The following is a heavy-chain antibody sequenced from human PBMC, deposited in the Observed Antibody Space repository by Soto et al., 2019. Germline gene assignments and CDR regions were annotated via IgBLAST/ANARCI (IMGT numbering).Heavy chain of an antibody. CDR3: VRSSGSQPRAGWFDP. CDR2: ISWNSVTI. CDR1: DFNFDDHA. V-gene: IGHV3-9*01. D-gene: IGHD1-26*01. J-gene: IGHJ5*02. Sequence: EVQLVESGGGLAQPGWSRRLSCAASDFNFDDHAMHWVRQAPGKGLEWVSGISWNSVTINYADSVKGRFTISRDNAKRTLHLQMNSLRPEDTAIYYCVRSSGSQPRAGWFDPWGKGPLVTVS.